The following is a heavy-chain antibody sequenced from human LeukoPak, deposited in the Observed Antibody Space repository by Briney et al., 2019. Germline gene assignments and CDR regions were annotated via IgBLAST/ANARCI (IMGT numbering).Heavy chain of an antibody. D-gene: IGHD3-16*02. CDR1: GGIISSGGYY. V-gene: IGHV4-31*03. Sequence: SQTLSLTCTVSGGIISSGGYYWSWIRQHPGKGLEWVGYIYYSGSIYYNPSLKSRVTISVDTSKNQFSLKLSSVTAADTAVYYCARVASPYDYVWGSYRFFDYWGQGTLVTVSS. J-gene: IGHJ4*02. CDR2: IYYSGSI. CDR3: ARVASPYDYVWGSYRFFDY.